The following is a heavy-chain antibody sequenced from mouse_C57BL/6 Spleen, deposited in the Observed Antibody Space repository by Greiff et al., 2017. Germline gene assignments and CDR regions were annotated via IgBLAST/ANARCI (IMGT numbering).Heavy chain of an antibody. V-gene: IGHV1-82*01. CDR3: ANNYYGSSYAMDY. Sequence: VKLMESGPELVKPGASVKISCKASGYAFSSSWMNWVKQRPGKGLEWIGRIYPGDGDTNYNGKFKGKATLTADKSSSTAYMQLSSLTSEDSAVYFCANNYYGSSYAMDYWGQGTSVTVSS. D-gene: IGHD1-1*01. CDR1: GYAFSSSW. CDR2: IYPGDGDT. J-gene: IGHJ4*01.